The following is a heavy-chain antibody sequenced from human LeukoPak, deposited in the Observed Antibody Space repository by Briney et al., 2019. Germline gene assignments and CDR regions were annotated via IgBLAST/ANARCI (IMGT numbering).Heavy chain of an antibody. Sequence: PSETLSLTCTVSGGSISSYYWSWIRQTPGKGLEWIGYVFDSGRTKENPSPKSRVTLSEDRSKNQLSLRPSSETAADTGVYYCTTIKRGNIFVYFDFWREEPLLSV. CDR1: GGSISSYY. CDR3: TTIKRGNIFVYFDF. V-gene: IGHV4-59*01. D-gene: IGHD5-18*01. CDR2: VFDSGRT. J-gene: IGHJ4*02.